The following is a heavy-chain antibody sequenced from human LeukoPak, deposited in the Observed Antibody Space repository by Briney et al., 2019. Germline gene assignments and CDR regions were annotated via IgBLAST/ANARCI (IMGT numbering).Heavy chain of an antibody. CDR2: INPNSGGT. V-gene: IGHV1-2*02. CDR3: ARWTRGYSNYDLIWFDP. D-gene: IGHD4-11*01. J-gene: IGHJ5*02. CDR1: GYTFTGYY. Sequence: GASVKVSCKASGYTFTGYYMHWVRQAPGQGLEWMGWINPNSGGTNYAQKFQGRVTMTRDTSISTAYMELSRLRSDDTAVYYCARWTRGYSNYDLIWFDPWGRGTLVTVSS.